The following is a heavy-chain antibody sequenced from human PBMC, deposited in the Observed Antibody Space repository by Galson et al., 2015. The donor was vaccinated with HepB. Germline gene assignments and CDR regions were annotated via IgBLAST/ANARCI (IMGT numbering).Heavy chain of an antibody. D-gene: IGHD3-22*01. CDR3: ARGYYYDSSGYYPEFDY. CDR2: ISSSSSYI. V-gene: IGHV3-21*01. J-gene: IGHJ4*02. CDR1: GFTFSSYS. Sequence: SLRLSCAASGFTFSSYSMNWVRQAPGKGLEWVSSISSSSSYIYYADSVKGRFTISRDNAKNSLYLQMNSLRAEDTAVYYCARGYYYDSSGYYPEFDYWGQGTLVTVSS.